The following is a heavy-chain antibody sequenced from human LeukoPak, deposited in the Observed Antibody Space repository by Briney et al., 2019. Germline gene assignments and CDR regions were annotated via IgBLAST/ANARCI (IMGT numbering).Heavy chain of an antibody. D-gene: IGHD2-2*01. Sequence: PSETLSLTCTVSGGSISSHYWGWIRQPPGKGLEWIGYIYYSGSTNYNPSLKSRVTISVDTSKNQFSLKLSSVTAADTAVYYCASAGCSSTSCPFDYWGQGTLVTVSS. CDR1: GGSISSHY. CDR2: IYYSGST. V-gene: IGHV4-59*11. CDR3: ASAGCSSTSCPFDY. J-gene: IGHJ4*02.